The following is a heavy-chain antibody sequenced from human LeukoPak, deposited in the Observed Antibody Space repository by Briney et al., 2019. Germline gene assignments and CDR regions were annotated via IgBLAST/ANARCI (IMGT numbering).Heavy chain of an antibody. V-gene: IGHV4-59*01. CDR2: IYYSGST. Sequence: SETLSLTWTVSGXSISSYYWSWIRQPPGKGLEWIGYIYYSGSTKYNPSLKSRVTISVDTSKNQFSLRLNSVTAADTAVYYCARGAGELLPFDYWGQGTLVTVSS. CDR1: GXSISSYY. J-gene: IGHJ4*02. CDR3: ARGAGELLPFDY. D-gene: IGHD1-7*01.